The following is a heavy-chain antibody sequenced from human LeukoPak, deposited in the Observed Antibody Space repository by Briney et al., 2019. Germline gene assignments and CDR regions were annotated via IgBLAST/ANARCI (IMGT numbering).Heavy chain of an antibody. CDR1: GGSFSGYY. CDR3: ARTKVYYGSGSYYHPFDY. CDR2: INHSGST. D-gene: IGHD3-10*01. V-gene: IGHV4-34*01. J-gene: IGHJ4*02. Sequence: PSETLSLTCAVYGGSFSGYYWSWIRQPPGKGLEWIGEINHSGSTNYNPSLKSRVTISVDRSKNQFSLKLSSVTAADTAVYYCARTKVYYGSGSYYHPFDYWGQGTLVTVSS.